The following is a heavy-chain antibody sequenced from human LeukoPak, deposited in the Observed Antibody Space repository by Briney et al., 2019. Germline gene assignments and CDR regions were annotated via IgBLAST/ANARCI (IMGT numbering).Heavy chain of an antibody. V-gene: IGHV3-21*01. CDR2: ISSSSSYI. J-gene: IGHJ4*02. Sequence: GGSLRHSCAASGFTFSSYSMNWVRQAPGKGLEWVSSISSSSSYIYYADSVKGRFTISRDNAKNSLYLQMNSLRAEDTAVYYCAREWVVVPAAVDYWGQGTLVTVSS. CDR3: AREWVVVPAAVDY. CDR1: GFTFSSYS. D-gene: IGHD2-2*01.